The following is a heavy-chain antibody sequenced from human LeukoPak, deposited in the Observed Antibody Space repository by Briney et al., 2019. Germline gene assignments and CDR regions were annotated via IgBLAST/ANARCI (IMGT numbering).Heavy chain of an antibody. V-gene: IGHV3-23*01. D-gene: IGHD5-18*01. Sequence: GGSLRLSCAASGFTFSSYAMSWVRQAPGKGPAWVSGISGSGGSTYYADSVKGRFTISRDNSKNTLYLQMNSLRAEDTAVYYCAKVSSYGLYYFDYWGQGTLVTVSS. J-gene: IGHJ4*02. CDR2: ISGSGGST. CDR1: GFTFSSYA. CDR3: AKVSSYGLYYFDY.